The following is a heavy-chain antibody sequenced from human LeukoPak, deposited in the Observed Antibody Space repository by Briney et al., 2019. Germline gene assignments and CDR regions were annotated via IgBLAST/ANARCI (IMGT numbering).Heavy chain of an antibody. CDR1: GYTFTGYY. CDR2: INPNSGGT. D-gene: IGHD4-17*01. CDR3: ARDHYGDSQLFDY. V-gene: IGHV1-2*04. J-gene: IGHJ4*02. Sequence: GASVKVSCKASGYTFTGYYMHWVRQAPGQGLEWMGWINPNSGGTNYAQKFQGWVTMTRDTSISTAYMELSRLRSDDTAVYYCARDHYGDSQLFDYWGQGALVTVSS.